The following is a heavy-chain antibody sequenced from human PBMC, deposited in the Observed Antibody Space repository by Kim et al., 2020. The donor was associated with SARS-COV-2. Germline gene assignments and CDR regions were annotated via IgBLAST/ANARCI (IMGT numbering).Heavy chain of an antibody. Sequence: GGSLRLSCAASGFTFTTYAMTWVRQAPGKGLDWVSSISGSGGTTYYADSVQGRFTISRDNAKNTLYLQMNSLRAEDTAVYYCAKDRPFREQLNAGLFDYWGQGTLVPVSS. J-gene: IGHJ4*02. V-gene: IGHV3-23*01. D-gene: IGHD1-26*01. CDR2: ISGSGGTT. CDR3: AKDRPFREQLNAGLFDY. CDR1: GFTFTTYA.